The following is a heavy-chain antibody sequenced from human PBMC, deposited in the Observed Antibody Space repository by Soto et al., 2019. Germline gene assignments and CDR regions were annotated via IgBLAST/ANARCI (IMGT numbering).Heavy chain of an antibody. V-gene: IGHV1-2*04. D-gene: IGHD6-13*01. CDR1: GYTFTGYY. J-gene: IGHJ5*02. CDR2: INPNSGGT. CDR3: ARDLGQQLSVWFDP. Sequence: ASVRVSCKASGYTFTGYYMHWVRQAPGQGLEWMGWINPNSGGTNYAQKFQGWVTMTRDTSISTAYMELSRLRSDDTAVYYCARDLGQQLSVWFDPWGQGTLVTVSS.